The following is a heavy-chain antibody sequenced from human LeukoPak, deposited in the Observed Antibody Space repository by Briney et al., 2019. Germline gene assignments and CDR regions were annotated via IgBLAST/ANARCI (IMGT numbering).Heavy chain of an antibody. CDR2: ISGSGGST. CDR3: AKLRGPFGAPGGDY. D-gene: IGHD3-10*01. J-gene: IGHJ4*02. V-gene: IGHV3-23*01. Sequence: GGSLRLSCAASGFTFSSYAMSWVRQAPGKGLEWVSAISGSGGSTYYADSVKGRFTISRGNSKNTLYLQMNSLRAEDTAVYYCAKLRGPFGAPGGDYWGQGTLVTVSS. CDR1: GFTFSSYA.